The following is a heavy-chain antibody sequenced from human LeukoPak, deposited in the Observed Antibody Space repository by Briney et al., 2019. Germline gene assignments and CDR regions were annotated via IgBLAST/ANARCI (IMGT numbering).Heavy chain of an antibody. V-gene: IGHV3-30*02. D-gene: IGHD1-14*01. CDR2: IRYDGNNK. J-gene: IGHJ4*02. CDR1: GFAFSNYG. Sequence: GGSLRLSCAASGFAFSNYGMLWVRQAPGKGLEWVAFIRYDGNNKLYADSMKGRFTISRDNSKNTLYLHINSLRAEDTAVYYCVKDNPLDYWGQGTLVIVSS. CDR3: VKDNPLDY.